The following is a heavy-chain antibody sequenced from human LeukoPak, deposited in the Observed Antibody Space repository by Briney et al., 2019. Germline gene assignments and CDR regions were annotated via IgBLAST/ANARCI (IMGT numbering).Heavy chain of an antibody. CDR3: NAYDILTGRAFDY. Sequence: PGGSLRLSCATSGFTVSSNYMSWVRQAPGKGLEWVSVIYRGGSTYYADSVKGRFTISRDNSKNTLYLQMNSLRAEDTAVYYCNAYDILTGRAFDYWGQGTLVTVSS. J-gene: IGHJ4*02. D-gene: IGHD3-9*01. CDR1: GFTVSSNY. V-gene: IGHV3-53*01. CDR2: IYRGGST.